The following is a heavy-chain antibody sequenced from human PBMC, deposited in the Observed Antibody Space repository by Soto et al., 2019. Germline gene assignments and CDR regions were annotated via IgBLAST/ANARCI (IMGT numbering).Heavy chain of an antibody. CDR1: GYNFTGYY. D-gene: IGHD3-10*01. V-gene: IGHV1-2*02. Sequence: QVQLVQSGAEVKKPGASVKVSCKASGYNFTGYYMHWVRQAPGQGLAWKGWISPNSGGTNNAQKIQGRVTMTRDTSISTAYMELSRLRSDDTAVYYCARSRGFTMVRGVIIPSWFDPWGQGTLVTVSS. CDR3: ARSRGFTMVRGVIIPSWFDP. CDR2: ISPNSGGT. J-gene: IGHJ5*02.